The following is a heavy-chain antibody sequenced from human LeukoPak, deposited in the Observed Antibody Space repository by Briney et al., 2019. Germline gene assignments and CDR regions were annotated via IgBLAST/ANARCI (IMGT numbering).Heavy chain of an antibody. D-gene: IGHD3-3*01. CDR1: GFTFTNYA. V-gene: IGHV3-30*04. Sequence: GGSLRLSCAASGFTFTNYAMHWVRQAPGKGLEWVAVISYDGTNKFYADSVKGRFTISRDNSKNTQYLQMNSLRAEDTAVYYCARVGDSWRYDYWGQGTLVTVSS. J-gene: IGHJ4*02. CDR3: ARVGDSWRYDY. CDR2: ISYDGTNK.